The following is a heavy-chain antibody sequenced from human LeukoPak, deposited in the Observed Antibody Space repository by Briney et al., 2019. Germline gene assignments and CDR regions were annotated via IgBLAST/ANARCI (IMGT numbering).Heavy chain of an antibody. D-gene: IGHD3-10*01. J-gene: IGHJ4*02. CDR3: ARAGHSGSYNY. Sequence: GGSLRLSCAASGFTFSSYWMSWVRQAPGKGLEWVANIKQDGSEKYYVDSVKGRFTISRDNAKNSLYLQMNSLRAEDTAVYCCARAGHSGSYNYWGQGTLVTVSS. CDR2: IKQDGSEK. CDR1: GFTFSSYW. V-gene: IGHV3-7*01.